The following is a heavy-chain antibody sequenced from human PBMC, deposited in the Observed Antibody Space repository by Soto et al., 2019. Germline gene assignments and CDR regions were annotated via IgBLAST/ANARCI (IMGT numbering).Heavy chain of an antibody. CDR2: ISSSGTFK. Sequence: GGSLRLSCAASEFTFSSYSMSWVRLAPERGVEWVSSISSSGTFKYYADSVKGRITISRDNAKNLLFLQMNSLRAEDSAVYYCASRYCTNGVCPFDHWGQGALVTVSS. CDR1: EFTFSSYS. D-gene: IGHD2-8*01. V-gene: IGHV3-21*06. CDR3: ASRYCTNGVCPFDH. J-gene: IGHJ4*02.